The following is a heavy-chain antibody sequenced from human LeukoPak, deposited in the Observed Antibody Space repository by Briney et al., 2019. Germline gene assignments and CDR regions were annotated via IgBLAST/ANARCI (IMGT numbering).Heavy chain of an antibody. CDR1: GFTFSNHW. D-gene: IGHD3-3*01. CDR2: IKQDGSEK. Sequence: GGSLRLSCAASGFTFSNHWMSWVRQAPGKGLERVAYIKQDGSEKYYVDSVKGRFTISRDNAKSSLYLQMNGLRAEDTAVYYCARGGVRWIDYWGQGNLATVSS. CDR3: ARGGVRWIDY. J-gene: IGHJ4*02. V-gene: IGHV3-7*01.